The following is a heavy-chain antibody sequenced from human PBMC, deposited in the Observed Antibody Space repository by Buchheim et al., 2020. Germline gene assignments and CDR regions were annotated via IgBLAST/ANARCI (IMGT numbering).Heavy chain of an antibody. J-gene: IGHJ4*02. Sequence: QVQLVESGGGVVQPGRSLRLSCAASGFTFSSYAMHWVRQAPGKGLEWVAVISYDGSNKYYADSVKGRFTISRDNSKNTLYLQMNSLRAEDTAVYYCASLRGIAARPDTFDYWGQGTL. CDR2: ISYDGSNK. D-gene: IGHD6-6*01. CDR3: ASLRGIAARPDTFDY. V-gene: IGHV3-30-3*01. CDR1: GFTFSSYA.